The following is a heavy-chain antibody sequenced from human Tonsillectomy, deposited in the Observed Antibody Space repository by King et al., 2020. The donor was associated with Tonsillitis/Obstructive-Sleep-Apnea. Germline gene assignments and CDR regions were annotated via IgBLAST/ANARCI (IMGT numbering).Heavy chain of an antibody. V-gene: IGHV1-69*12. D-gene: IGHD2-2*01. CDR1: GGTFGRYA. J-gene: IGHJ3*02. Sequence: QLVQSGAEVKKPGSSVKVSCRSSGGTFGRYAISWVRQAPGQGLEWMGGIIPIFSTTNYAQKFQGRVTITADESTSTAYMELNSLRYEDTAVYYCARPHRRATQLDAFDIWGQGTLVTVSS. CDR3: ARPHRRATQLDAFDI. CDR2: IIPIFSTT.